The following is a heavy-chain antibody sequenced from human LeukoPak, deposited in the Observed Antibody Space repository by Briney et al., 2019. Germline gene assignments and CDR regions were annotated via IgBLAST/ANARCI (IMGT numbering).Heavy chain of an antibody. CDR1: GYTFTSYG. J-gene: IGHJ5*02. V-gene: IGHV1-18*01. CDR2: ISAYNGNT. CDR3: ARPGRVVPAAISWFDP. D-gene: IGHD2-2*01. Sequence: ASVKVSCKASGYTFTSYGISWVRQAPGQGLEWMGWISAYNGNTNYAQKLQGRVTMTTDTSTSTAYMELRSLRSDDTAVYYCARPGRVVPAAISWFDPWGQGTLVTVSS.